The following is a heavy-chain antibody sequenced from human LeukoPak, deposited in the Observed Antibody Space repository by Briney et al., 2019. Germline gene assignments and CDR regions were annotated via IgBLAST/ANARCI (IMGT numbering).Heavy chain of an antibody. J-gene: IGHJ4*02. Sequence: PGGSLRLSCAASGFTFSSYSMNWVRQAPGKGLEWVSSISSSSSYIYYADSVKGRFTISRDNAKNSLYLQMNSLRAEDTAVYYCASLGYCSSTSCYTEGDYWGQGTLVTVSS. D-gene: IGHD2-2*02. CDR1: GFTFSSYS. CDR3: ASLGYCSSTSCYTEGDY. CDR2: ISSSSSYI. V-gene: IGHV3-21*01.